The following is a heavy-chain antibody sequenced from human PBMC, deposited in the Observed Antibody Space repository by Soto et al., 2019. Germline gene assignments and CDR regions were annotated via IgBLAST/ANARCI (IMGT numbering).Heavy chain of an antibody. D-gene: IGHD3-10*01. CDR2: INHSGST. CDR1: GGTFRGYD. J-gene: IGHJ4*02. Sequence: SETLSLTCAVYGGTFRGYDWNWIRQPPGKGLEWIGEINHSGSTNYNPSLKSRVTISVDTSKTQFSLKLSSVTAADTAVYYCARGWGAGVFDYWGQGTLVTVSS. CDR3: ARGWGAGVFDY. V-gene: IGHV4-34*01.